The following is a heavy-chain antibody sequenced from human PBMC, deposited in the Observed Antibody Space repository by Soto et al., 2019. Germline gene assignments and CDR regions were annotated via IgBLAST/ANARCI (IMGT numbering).Heavy chain of an antibody. CDR2: ISSGSDTI. V-gene: IGHV3-48*02. J-gene: IGHJ4*01. D-gene: IGHD3-10*01. CDR3: ARVSKTGEDDY. Sequence: EVQLVESGGGLVQPGWSLRLSCSVSGFTFSDYGVNWVRQAPGKGLEWISYISSGSDTIYYAESVQGRFTISRDDAKNSLFLQMNNLRNEDTAVYYCARVSKTGEDDYWGHGTLVTVSS. CDR1: GFTFSDYG.